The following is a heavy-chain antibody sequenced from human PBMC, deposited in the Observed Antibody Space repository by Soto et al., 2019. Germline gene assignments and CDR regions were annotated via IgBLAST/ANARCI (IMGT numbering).Heavy chain of an antibody. V-gene: IGHV1-18*01. CDR1: GYTFTSYG. CDR2: ISAYNGNT. Sequence: ASVKVSCKASGYTFTSYGISWVRQAPGQGLEWMGWISAYNGNTNYAQKLQGRVTMTTDTSTSTAYMELRSLRSDDTAVYYCARDLGGVCSGGSCYSINWFDPWGQGTLVTVSS. J-gene: IGHJ5*02. D-gene: IGHD2-15*01. CDR3: ARDLGGVCSGGSCYSINWFDP.